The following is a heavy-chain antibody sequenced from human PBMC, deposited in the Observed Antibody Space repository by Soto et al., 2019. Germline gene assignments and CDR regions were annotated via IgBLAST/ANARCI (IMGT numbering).Heavy chain of an antibody. J-gene: IGHJ6*02. V-gene: IGHV3-23*01. CDR2: ISGSGGST. D-gene: IGHD3-3*01. CDR1: GFTFSSYA. CDR3: AQPLWTGPYYYGMDV. Sequence: EVQLLESGGGLVQPGGSLRLSCAASGFTFSSYAMSWVRQAPGKGLEWVSAISGSGGSTYYADSVKGRFTSSRDSSKNTLYLQMNSLRAEDTAVYYCAQPLWTGPYYYGMDVWGQGTTVTVSS.